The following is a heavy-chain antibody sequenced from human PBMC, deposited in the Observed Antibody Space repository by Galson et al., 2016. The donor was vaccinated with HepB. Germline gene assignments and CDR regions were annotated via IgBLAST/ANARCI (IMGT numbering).Heavy chain of an antibody. CDR2: ISSDGDNK. V-gene: IGHV3-23*01. Sequence: SLRLSCAVSGFSFSDYAMSWVRQGPGKRLEWVSTISSDGDNKHYLDSVKGRFTVSRDNSKNTLDLQMNSLRAEDTAVYYCTNDVGLVMFGLWGRGTLSPSP. D-gene: IGHD2/OR15-2a*01. CDR1: GFSFSDYA. CDR3: TNDVGLVMFGL. J-gene: IGHJ4*02.